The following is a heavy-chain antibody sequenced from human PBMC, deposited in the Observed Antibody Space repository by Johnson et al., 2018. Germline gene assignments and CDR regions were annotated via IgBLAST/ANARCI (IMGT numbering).Heavy chain of an antibody. CDR2: ISWNSGSI. CDR1: GFTFDDYA. Sequence: VQLVQSGGGLVQPGRSLRLSCAASGFTFDDYAMHWVRQAPGKGLEWVSGISWNSGSIGYADSVKGRCSLSRDNAQNTQYLQINSLRAEDTAVYDCAIDVLTITGWPDAFDIWGHGTMVTVSS. J-gene: IGHJ3*02. CDR3: AIDVLTITGWPDAFDI. D-gene: IGHD1-20*01. V-gene: IGHV3-9*01.